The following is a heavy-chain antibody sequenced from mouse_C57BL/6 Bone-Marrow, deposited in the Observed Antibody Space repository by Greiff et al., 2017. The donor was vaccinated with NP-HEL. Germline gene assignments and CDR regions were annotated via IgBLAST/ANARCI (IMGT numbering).Heavy chain of an antibody. J-gene: IGHJ3*01. V-gene: IGHV1-26*01. D-gene: IGHD1-1*01. Sequence: EVQLQQSGPELVKPGASVKISCKASGYTFTDYYMNWVKQSHGKSLEWIGDINPNNGGTSYNQKFKGKATLTVDKSSSTAYMELRSLTSEDSAVYYCARSLYGSSLAWFAYWGQGTLVTVSA. CDR1: GYTFTDYY. CDR3: ARSLYGSSLAWFAY. CDR2: INPNNGGT.